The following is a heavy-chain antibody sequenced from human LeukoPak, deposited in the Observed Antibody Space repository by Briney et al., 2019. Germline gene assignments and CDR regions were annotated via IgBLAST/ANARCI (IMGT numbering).Heavy chain of an antibody. CDR3: AKGGSGWYVGLFDY. CDR2: ISGSGGST. V-gene: IGHV3-23*01. CDR1: GFTVSSSA. J-gene: IGHJ4*02. D-gene: IGHD6-19*01. Sequence: GGSLRLSCAASGFTVSSSAMSWVRQAPGKGLECVSVISGSGGSTYYADSVKGRFTISRDNSKSTLYLQMNSLRAEDTAVYYCAKGGSGWYVGLFDYWGQGTLVTVSS.